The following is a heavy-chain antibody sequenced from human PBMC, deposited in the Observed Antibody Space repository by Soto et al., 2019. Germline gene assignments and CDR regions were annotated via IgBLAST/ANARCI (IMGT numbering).Heavy chain of an antibody. J-gene: IGHJ4*02. V-gene: IGHV4-31*03. D-gene: IGHD6-13*01. CDR3: ARSWAAAAGTIASLIDY. CDR1: GGSISSGGYY. Sequence: PSETLSLTCTVSGGSISSGGYYWSWIRQHPGKGLEWIGYIYYSGSTYYNPSLKSRVTISVDTSKNQFSLKLSSVTAADTAVYYCARSWAAAAGTIASLIDYWGQGTLVTVSS. CDR2: IYYSGST.